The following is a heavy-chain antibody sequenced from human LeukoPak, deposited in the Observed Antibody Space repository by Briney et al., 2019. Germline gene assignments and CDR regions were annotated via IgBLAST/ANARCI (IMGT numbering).Heavy chain of an antibody. Sequence: SETLSLTCAVYGGSFSGYYWSWIRQPPGKGLEWIGYIYYSGSTYYNPSLKSRVTISVDTSKNQFSLKLSSVTAADTAVYYCARGGYIVVVPAAFDYWGQGTLVTVSS. J-gene: IGHJ4*02. CDR2: IYYSGST. CDR1: GGSFSGYY. V-gene: IGHV4-30-4*08. CDR3: ARGGYIVVVPAAFDY. D-gene: IGHD2-2*01.